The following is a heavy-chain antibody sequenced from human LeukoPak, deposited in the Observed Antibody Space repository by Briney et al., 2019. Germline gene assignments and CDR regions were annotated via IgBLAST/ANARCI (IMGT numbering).Heavy chain of an antibody. Sequence: ASVKVSCKASGYTFTGYYMHWVRQAPGQGLEWMGWINPNSGGTNYAQKFQGRVTMTRDTSISTAYMELSRLRSDDTAVYYCARVNYYDSSGYYPRWGQGTLVTVSS. CDR3: ARVNYYDSSGYYPR. CDR1: GYTFTGYY. V-gene: IGHV1-2*02. D-gene: IGHD3-22*01. CDR2: INPNSGGT. J-gene: IGHJ4*02.